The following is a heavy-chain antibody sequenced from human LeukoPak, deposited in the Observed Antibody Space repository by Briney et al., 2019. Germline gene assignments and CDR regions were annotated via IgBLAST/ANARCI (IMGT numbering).Heavy chain of an antibody. Sequence: ASVKVSCKASGYTFTGYYMHWVRQAPGQGLEWMGWISAYNGNTNYAQKLQGRVTMTTDTSTSTAYMELRSLRSDDTAVYYCARATDYYDSSGYPFDPWGQGTLVTVSS. D-gene: IGHD3-22*01. CDR3: ARATDYYDSSGYPFDP. J-gene: IGHJ5*02. CDR1: GYTFTGYY. V-gene: IGHV1-18*04. CDR2: ISAYNGNT.